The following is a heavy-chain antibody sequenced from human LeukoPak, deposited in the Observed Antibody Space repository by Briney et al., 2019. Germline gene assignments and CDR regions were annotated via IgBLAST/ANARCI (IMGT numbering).Heavy chain of an antibody. Sequence: PGRSLRLSCAASGFTFSSYAMHWVRQAPGKGLEWVAVISYDGSNKYYADSAKGRFTISRDNSKNTLYLQMNSLRAEDTAVYYCARDGESGLLTMVRGVPLYYFDYWGQGTLVTVSS. CDR3: ARDGESGLLTMVRGVPLYYFDY. D-gene: IGHD3-10*01. J-gene: IGHJ4*02. V-gene: IGHV3-30-3*01. CDR1: GFTFSSYA. CDR2: ISYDGSNK.